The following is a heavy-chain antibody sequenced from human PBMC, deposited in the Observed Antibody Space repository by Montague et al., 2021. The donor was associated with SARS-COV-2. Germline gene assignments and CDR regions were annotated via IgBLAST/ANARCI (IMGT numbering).Heavy chain of an antibody. CDR2: IYHTGTT. Sequence: SETLSLTCSVSGGSLRYSYWTWIRQAPERGLEWIGYIYHTGTTKYNPALQSRLTISVDTAKNQFFLSLTSVTAADTAVYYCARVSSTVLRGVIKTSGYFALDVWGPGTTVRVSS. V-gene: IGHV4-4*09. CDR3: ARVSSTVLRGVIKTSGYFALDV. D-gene: IGHD3-10*01. J-gene: IGHJ6*02. CDR1: GGSLRYSY.